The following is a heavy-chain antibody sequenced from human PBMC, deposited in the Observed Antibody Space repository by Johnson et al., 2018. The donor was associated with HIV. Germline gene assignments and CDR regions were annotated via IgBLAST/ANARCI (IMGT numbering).Heavy chain of an antibody. D-gene: IGHD1-7*01. CDR2: IKQDGSEK. CDR3: ARSATGTTADAFDI. Sequence: VQLVESGGGLVQPGGSLRLSCAASGFTFSRYWMSWVRQAPGKGLEWVANIKQDGSEKHYVDSVKGRFTISRDNAKNSLYLQMNSLRAEDTAVYYCARSATGTTADAFDIWGQGT. CDR1: GFTFSRYW. J-gene: IGHJ3*02. V-gene: IGHV3-7*01.